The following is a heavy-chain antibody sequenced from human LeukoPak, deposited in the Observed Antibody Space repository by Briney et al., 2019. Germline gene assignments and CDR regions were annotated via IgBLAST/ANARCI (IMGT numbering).Heavy chain of an antibody. CDR1: GFTIGTAW. CDR2: IKSEGEGATT. J-gene: IGHJ6*04. CDR3: IAHFPYFYGFDV. D-gene: IGHD3-3*02. Sequence: GVSLRLSCVSSGFTIGTAWMSWVRQAPGKGLEWLGHIKSEGEGATTDYAAPAKGRFAVSRDDSKNMIYLQMSSLKIDDTAIYYCIAHFPYFYGFDVWGKGTTVTVSS. V-gene: IGHV3-15*01.